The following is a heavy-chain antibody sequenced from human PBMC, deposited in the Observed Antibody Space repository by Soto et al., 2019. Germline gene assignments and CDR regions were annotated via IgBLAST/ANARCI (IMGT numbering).Heavy chain of an antibody. D-gene: IGHD2-2*01. CDR1: GGTFSSYA. CDR2: IIPIFATA. Sequence: SVKVSCKASGGTFSSYAISWVRQAPGQGLEWMGGIIPIFATANYAQKFQGRVMITVDESTSTAYMELSSLRSEDTAVYYCARAVSFRYQLLKRGMDVWGQGTTVTVSS. CDR3: ARAVSFRYQLLKRGMDV. V-gene: IGHV1-69*13. J-gene: IGHJ6*02.